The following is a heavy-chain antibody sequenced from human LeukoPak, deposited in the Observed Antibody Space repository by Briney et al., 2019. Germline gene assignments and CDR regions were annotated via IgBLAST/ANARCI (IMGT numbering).Heavy chain of an antibody. CDR1: GGSFNTYY. D-gene: IGHD3-16*01. V-gene: IGHV4-59*01. Sequence: SETLSLTCTVSGGSFNTYYWSWIRQPPGKGLEWLGYIYYSGSTNYNPSLKSRVTISVDTSKNQFSLKLSSVTAADTAVYYCARVITVRGVIFDYWGQGTLVTVSS. J-gene: IGHJ4*02. CDR3: ARVITVRGVIFDY. CDR2: IYYSGST.